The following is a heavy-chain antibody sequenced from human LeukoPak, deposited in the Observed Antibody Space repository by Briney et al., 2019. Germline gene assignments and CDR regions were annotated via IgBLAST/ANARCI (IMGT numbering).Heavy chain of an antibody. CDR2: LHFGGST. CDR1: DGAITGYY. D-gene: IGHD6-13*01. Sequence: SETLSLTCTVSDGAITGYYWGWIRQPPGKGLDWIGHLHFGGSTNYNPSLKSRVTISVDTSKNHFSLKLSSVTAAETAVYYCARGYSTSWTYYFDYWGQGALVTVSS. V-gene: IGHV4-59*01. J-gene: IGHJ4*02. CDR3: ARGYSTSWTYYFDY.